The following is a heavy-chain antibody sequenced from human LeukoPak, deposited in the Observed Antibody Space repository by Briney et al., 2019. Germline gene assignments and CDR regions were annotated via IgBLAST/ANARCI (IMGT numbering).Heavy chain of an antibody. Sequence: ASVKVSCKASGYTFTGYYMHWVRQATGQGLEWMGWINPNSGGTNYAQKFQGRVTMTRDTSISTAYMELSRLRSDDTAVYYCASGEGIAAAGIFYWGQGTLVTVSS. D-gene: IGHD6-13*01. V-gene: IGHV1-2*02. J-gene: IGHJ4*02. CDR3: ASGEGIAAAGIFY. CDR2: INPNSGGT. CDR1: GYTFTGYY.